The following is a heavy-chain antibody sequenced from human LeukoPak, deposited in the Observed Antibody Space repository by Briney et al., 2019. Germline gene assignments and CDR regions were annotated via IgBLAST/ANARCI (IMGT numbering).Heavy chain of an antibody. V-gene: IGHV3-23*01. CDR3: ARAIKGIAAAGKDY. CDR1: GFTFSSYA. J-gene: IGHJ4*02. Sequence: GGSLRLSCAASGFTFSSYAMSWVRQAPGKGLEWVSGISGSSGMTYYIDSVKGRFTISRDTSKNTLYLQMNSLRAEDTAVYYCARAIKGIAAAGKDYWGQGTLVTVSS. CDR2: ISGSSGMT. D-gene: IGHD6-13*01.